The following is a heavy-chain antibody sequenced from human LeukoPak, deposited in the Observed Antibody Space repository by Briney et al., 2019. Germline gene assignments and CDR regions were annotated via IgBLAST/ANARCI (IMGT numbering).Heavy chain of an antibody. J-gene: IGHJ1*01. V-gene: IGHV1-69-2*01. Sequence: ASVKVSCKVSGYTFTDYYMHWVQQAPGKGLEWLGLVDPEDGETIYAEKFQGRVTITADTSTDTAYMELSSLRSEDTAVYYCATDHDYAEYFQHWGQGTLVTVSS. CDR3: ATDHDYAEYFQH. CDR1: GYTFTDYY. D-gene: IGHD4-17*01. CDR2: VDPEDGET.